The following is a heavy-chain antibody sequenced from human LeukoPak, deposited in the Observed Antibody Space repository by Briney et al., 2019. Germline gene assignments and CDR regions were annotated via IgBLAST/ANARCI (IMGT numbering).Heavy chain of an antibody. CDR1: GGSFTAYY. D-gene: IGHD3-16*01. Sequence: PSETLSLTCAVYGGSFTAYYWSVIRQPPGKGLEWIGEINHSGSINYNPSLKSRVTTSVDTSKNQFSLKLSSVTAADTAVYYCAMVVWGSYSDYWGQGTLVTVSS. CDR2: INHSGSI. CDR3: AMVVWGSYSDY. J-gene: IGHJ4*02. V-gene: IGHV4-34*01.